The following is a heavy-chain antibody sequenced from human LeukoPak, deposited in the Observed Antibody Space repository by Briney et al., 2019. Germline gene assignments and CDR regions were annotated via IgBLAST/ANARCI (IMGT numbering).Heavy chain of an antibody. CDR1: GGSISSYY. V-gene: IGHV4-59*01. CDR2: IYYSGST. CDR3: ARSSEGRYYYDSSGYSHYYYYMDV. D-gene: IGHD3-22*01. J-gene: IGHJ6*03. Sequence: SETLSLTCTVSGGSISSYYWSWIRQPPGKGLEWIGYIYYSGSTNYNPSLKSRVTISVDTSKNQFSLKLNSVTAADTAVYYCARSSEGRYYYDSSGYSHYYYYMDVWGKGTTVTISS.